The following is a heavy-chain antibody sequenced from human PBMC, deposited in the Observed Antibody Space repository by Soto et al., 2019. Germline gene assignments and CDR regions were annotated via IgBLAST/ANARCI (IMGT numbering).Heavy chain of an antibody. CDR1: GGSFSGYY. J-gene: IGHJ4*02. CDR3: ASGRITIFGVVIGFDD. CDR2: INHSGST. D-gene: IGHD3-3*01. V-gene: IGHV4-34*01. Sequence: SETLSLTCAVYGGSFSGYYWSWIRQPPGKGLEWIGEINHSGSTNYNPSLKSRVTISVDTSKNQFSLKLSSVTAADTAVYYCASGRITIFGVVIGFDDWRQGTLVTVS.